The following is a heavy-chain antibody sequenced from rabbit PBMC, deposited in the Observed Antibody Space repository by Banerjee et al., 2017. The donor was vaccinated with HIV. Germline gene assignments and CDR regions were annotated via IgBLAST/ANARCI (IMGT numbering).Heavy chain of an antibody. CDR3: ARDLAGVIGWNFNL. Sequence: QEQLEESGGDLVKPEGSLTLTCTASGFSFSNKCVMCWVRQAPGKGLEYIACIYTSSGITDYASWVNGRFTISRSTSLNTVDLKMTSLTAADTATYFCARDLAGVIGWNFNLWGPGTLVTVS. CDR1: GFSFSNKCV. CDR2: IYTSSGIT. V-gene: IGHV1S43*01. D-gene: IGHD4-1*01. J-gene: IGHJ4*01.